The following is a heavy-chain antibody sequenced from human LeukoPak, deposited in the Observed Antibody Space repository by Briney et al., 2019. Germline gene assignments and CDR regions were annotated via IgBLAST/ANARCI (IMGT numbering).Heavy chain of an antibody. Sequence: GGSLRLSCAASGFTFSSYEMNWVRQAPGKGLEWVSYISSSGSTIYYADSVKGRFTISRDNANNSLFLQMNSLRAEDTAVYYCVRDLIGIGSTSLDYWGQGTLVTVSS. D-gene: IGHD3-10*01. CDR2: ISSSGSTI. J-gene: IGHJ4*02. V-gene: IGHV3-48*03. CDR1: GFTFSSYE. CDR3: VRDLIGIGSTSLDY.